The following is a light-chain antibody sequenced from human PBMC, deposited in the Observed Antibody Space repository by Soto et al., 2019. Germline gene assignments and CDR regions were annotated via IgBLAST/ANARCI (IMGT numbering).Light chain of an antibody. J-gene: IGKJ1*01. CDR3: QRYNTALRT. CDR2: AAS. Sequence: DIQMTQSPSSLSASVGDRVTITCRASQGISHYLAWYQQKPGEVPKLLISAASTLHSGVPSRFSGSGSGTDFTLTISGLQPEDVATYYCQRYNTALRTFGPGTKVEI. V-gene: IGKV1-27*01. CDR1: QGISHY.